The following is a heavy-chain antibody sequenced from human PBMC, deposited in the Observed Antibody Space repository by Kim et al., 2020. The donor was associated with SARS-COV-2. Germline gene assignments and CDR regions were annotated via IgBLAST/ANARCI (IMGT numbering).Heavy chain of an antibody. CDR2: IYYSGST. CDR3: ARRPYYDLRLGFFDY. D-gene: IGHD3-16*01. CDR1: GGSISSSSYY. Sequence: SETLSLTCTVSGGSISSSSYYWGWIRQPPGKGLEWIGSIYYSGSTYYNPSLKSRVTISVDTSKNQFSLKLSSVTAADTAVYYCARRPYYDLRLGFFDYWGQGTLVTVSS. V-gene: IGHV4-39*01. J-gene: IGHJ4*02.